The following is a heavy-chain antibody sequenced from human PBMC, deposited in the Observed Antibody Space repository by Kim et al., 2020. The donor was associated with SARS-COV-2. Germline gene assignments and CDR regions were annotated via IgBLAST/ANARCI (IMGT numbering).Heavy chain of an antibody. Sequence: GGSLRLSCAASGFTFSSYAMHWVRQAPGKGLEWVAVISYDGSNKYYVYSVKGRFTISRDNSKNTLYLQMNSLRAEDTAVYYCSRAYGDYADYYFDYWGQGTLVTVSS. CDR2: ISYDGSNK. V-gene: IGHV3-30*04. D-gene: IGHD4-17*01. J-gene: IGHJ4*02. CDR1: GFTFSSYA. CDR3: SRAYGDYADYYFDY.